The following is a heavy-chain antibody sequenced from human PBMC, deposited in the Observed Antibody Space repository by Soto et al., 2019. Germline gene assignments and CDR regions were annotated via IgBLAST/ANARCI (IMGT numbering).Heavy chain of an antibody. Sequence: PSETLSLTCTVSGGSISSYYWSWIRQPPWKGLEWIGYIHSSGSTYYNPSLKSRVTISVDTSKNHFSLKLSSVTAADTAVYYCARETSHCRGGSCYLNWFDPWGQGTQVTVSS. J-gene: IGHJ5*02. CDR3: ARETSHCRGGSCYLNWFDP. D-gene: IGHD2-15*01. CDR1: GGSISSYY. CDR2: IHSSGST. V-gene: IGHV4-59*01.